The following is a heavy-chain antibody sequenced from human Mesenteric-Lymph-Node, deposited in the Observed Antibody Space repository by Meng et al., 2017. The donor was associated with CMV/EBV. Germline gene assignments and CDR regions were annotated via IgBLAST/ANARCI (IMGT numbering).Heavy chain of an antibody. V-gene: IGHV2-5*02. CDR3: AHKKELGYFDWLSKTGYFDY. CDR2: IYWDYDK. J-gene: IGHJ4*02. CDR1: TSGVG. Sequence: TSGVGVGWIRQPPGKALEWLALIYWDYDKRYSPSLKSRLTITKDTSKNQVVLTMTNMDPVDMGTYYCAHKKELGYFDWLSKTGYFDYWGQGTLVTVSS. D-gene: IGHD3-9*01.